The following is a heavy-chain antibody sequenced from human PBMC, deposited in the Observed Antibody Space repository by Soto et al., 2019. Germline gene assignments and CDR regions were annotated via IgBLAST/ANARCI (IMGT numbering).Heavy chain of an antibody. CDR3: AKDRVDFWSGANYFDY. CDR1: GFTFSSYG. V-gene: IGHV3-30*18. Sequence: LRLSCAASGFTFSSYGMHWVRQAPGKGLEWVAVISYDGSNKYYADSVKGRFTISRDNSKNTLYLQMNSLRAEDTAVYYCAKDRVDFWSGANYFDYWGQGTLVTVSS. CDR2: ISYDGSNK. J-gene: IGHJ4*02. D-gene: IGHD3-3*01.